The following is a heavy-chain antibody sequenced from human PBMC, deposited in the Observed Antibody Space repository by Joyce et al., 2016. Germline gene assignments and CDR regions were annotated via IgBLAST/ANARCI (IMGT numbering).Heavy chain of an antibody. CDR2: IFYRGPT. CDR1: GGSISSGHYY. Sequence: QVQLQESGPGLVKPSQTLSLTCSVSGGSISSGHYYWSWIRQHPQKGLEWIGYIFYRGPTYYHPSLKSRVTISVDTSKNQFSLKLNSVTAADTAVYYCARDQYDILTGLYGMDVWGQGTTVTVSS. V-gene: IGHV4-31*03. CDR3: ARDQYDILTGLYGMDV. J-gene: IGHJ6*02. D-gene: IGHD3-9*01.